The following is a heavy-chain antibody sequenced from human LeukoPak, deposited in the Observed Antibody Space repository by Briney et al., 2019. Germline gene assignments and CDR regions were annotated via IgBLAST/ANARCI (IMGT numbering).Heavy chain of an antibody. CDR2: ISYDGSNK. CDR3: AKDHSSGDFDY. V-gene: IGHV3-30*18. CDR1: GFTFSSYG. Sequence: GRSLRLSCAASGFTFSSYGMHWVRQAPGKGLEWVSFISYDGSNKYSADSVKGRFTISRDNSKNTLYLQMNSLRAEDTAVYYCAKDHSSGDFDYWGQGTLVTVSS. J-gene: IGHJ4*02. D-gene: IGHD6-19*01.